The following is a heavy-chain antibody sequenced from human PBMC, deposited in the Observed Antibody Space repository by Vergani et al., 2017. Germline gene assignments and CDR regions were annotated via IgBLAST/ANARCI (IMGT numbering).Heavy chain of an antibody. D-gene: IGHD5-12*01. CDR3: ARERSRLRGYYYYYMDV. CDR1: GFTFSSYG. V-gene: IGHV3-33*01. CDR2: IWYDGSNK. Sequence: QVQLVESGGGVVQPGRSLRLSCAASGFTFSSYGMHWVRQAPGKGLEWLAVIWYDGSNKYYADSVKGRFTISRDNSKNTLYLQMNSLRAEDTAVYYCARERSRLRGYYYYYMDVWGKGTTVTVSS. J-gene: IGHJ6*03.